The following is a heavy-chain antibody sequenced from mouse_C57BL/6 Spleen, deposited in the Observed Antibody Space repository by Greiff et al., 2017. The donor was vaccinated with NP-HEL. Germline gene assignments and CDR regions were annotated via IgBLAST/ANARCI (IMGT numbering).Heavy chain of an antibody. CDR3: AKTAQALYAMDY. J-gene: IGHJ4*01. CDR1: GYSFTSYY. CDR2: IYPGSGNT. V-gene: IGHV1-66*01. D-gene: IGHD3-2*02. Sequence: VQLQQSGPELVKPGASVKISCKASGYSFTSYYIHWVKQRPGQGLEWIGWIYPGSGNTKYNEKFKGKATLTADTSSSTAYMQLSSLTSEDSAVYHCAKTAQALYAMDYWGQGTSVTVSS.